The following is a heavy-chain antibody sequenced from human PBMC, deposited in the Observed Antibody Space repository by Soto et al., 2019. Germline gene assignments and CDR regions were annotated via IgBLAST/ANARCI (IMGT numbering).Heavy chain of an antibody. CDR3: AREALMIHDH. Sequence: SETLSLTCTVSGGSISNYYWSWIRQPPGKGLEWIGFIYYSGSTNYNPSLKSRVTISVDTSKNQFSLKLSSVTAADTAVYYCAREALMIHDHWGQGTLVTVSS. CDR2: IYYSGST. V-gene: IGHV4-59*01. J-gene: IGHJ4*02. D-gene: IGHD3-22*01. CDR1: GGSISNYY.